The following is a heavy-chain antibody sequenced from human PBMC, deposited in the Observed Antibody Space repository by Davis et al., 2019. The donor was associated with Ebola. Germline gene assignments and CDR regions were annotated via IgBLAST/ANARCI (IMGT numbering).Heavy chain of an antibody. Sequence: GESLKISCAASGFTFSNYWMSWVRQAPGKGLEWVSAISGSSGSTYYADSVKGRFTISRDNSKNTLYLQMNSLRAEDTAVYYCAKWDCSGGSCYGMDVWGQGTTVTVSS. CDR1: GFTFSNYW. CDR3: AKWDCSGGSCYGMDV. J-gene: IGHJ6*02. V-gene: IGHV3-23*01. CDR2: ISGSSGST. D-gene: IGHD2-15*01.